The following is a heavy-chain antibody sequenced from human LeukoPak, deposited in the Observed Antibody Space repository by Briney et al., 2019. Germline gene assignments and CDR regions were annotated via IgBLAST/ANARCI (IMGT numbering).Heavy chain of an antibody. Sequence: SQTLSLTCTVSGGSISSGDYYWSWIRQPPGKGLEWIGYIYYSGSTYYNPSLKSRVTISVDTSENQFSLKLSSVTAADTAVYYCARESSESGRYFDLWGRGTLVTVSS. V-gene: IGHV4-30-4*01. CDR3: ARESSESGRYFDL. CDR1: GGSISSGDYY. CDR2: IYYSGST. D-gene: IGHD3-10*01. J-gene: IGHJ2*01.